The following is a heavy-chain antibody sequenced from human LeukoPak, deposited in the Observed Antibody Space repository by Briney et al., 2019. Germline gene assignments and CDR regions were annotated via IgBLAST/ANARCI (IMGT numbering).Heavy chain of an antibody. CDR1: GYSFTSYW. J-gene: IGHJ3*02. Sequence: RGESLKISCKGSGYSFTSYWIGWVRQMPGKGLEWMGIIYPGDSDTRYSPSFQGQVTISADKSISTAYLQWSSLKASDTAMYYCARLRSYSSSWYGAFDIWGQGTMVTVSS. CDR3: ARLRSYSSSWYGAFDI. CDR2: IYPGDSDT. V-gene: IGHV5-51*01. D-gene: IGHD6-13*01.